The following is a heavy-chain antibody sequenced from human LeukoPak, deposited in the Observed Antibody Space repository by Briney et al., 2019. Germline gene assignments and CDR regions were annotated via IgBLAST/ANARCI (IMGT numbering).Heavy chain of an antibody. V-gene: IGHV3-23*01. J-gene: IGHJ5*02. CDR2: ISGSGGST. D-gene: IGHD3-22*01. Sequence: GGSPRLSCAASGFPFSSYAMSWVPQAPGKGLEWVSAISGSGGSTYYADSVKGRFTISRDNSKNTLYLQMNSLRAEDTAVYYCASDQSYYYDSSGYSSWGQGNLVTVSS. CDR3: ASDQSYYYDSSGYSS. CDR1: GFPFSSYA.